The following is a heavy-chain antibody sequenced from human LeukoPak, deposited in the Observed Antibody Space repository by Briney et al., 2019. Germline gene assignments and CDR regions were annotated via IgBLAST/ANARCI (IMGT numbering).Heavy chain of an antibody. Sequence: NSSETLSLTCTVSGGSISSSSYYWGWIRQPPGKGLEWIGSIYYSGSTYYNPSLKSRVTISVDTSKNQFSLKLSSVTAADTAVYYCARLLVFYFDYWGQGILVTVSS. J-gene: IGHJ4*02. D-gene: IGHD6-6*01. CDR1: GGSISSSSYY. CDR2: IYYSGST. V-gene: IGHV4-39*01. CDR3: ARLLVFYFDY.